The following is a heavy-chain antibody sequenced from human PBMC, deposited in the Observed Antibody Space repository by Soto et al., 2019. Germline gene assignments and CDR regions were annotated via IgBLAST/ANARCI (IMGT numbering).Heavy chain of an antibody. CDR2: ISYDGSNK. D-gene: IGHD2-21*02. V-gene: IGHV3-30*18. Sequence: QVQLVESGGGVVQPGRSLRLSCAASGFTFSSYGMHWVRQAPGKGLEWVAVISYDGSNKYYADSVKGRFAISRDNSKNTLYLQMNSLRAEDTAVYYCAKPRGGDGPYLFGAFDIWGQGTMVTVSS. J-gene: IGHJ3*02. CDR1: GFTFSSYG. CDR3: AKPRGGDGPYLFGAFDI.